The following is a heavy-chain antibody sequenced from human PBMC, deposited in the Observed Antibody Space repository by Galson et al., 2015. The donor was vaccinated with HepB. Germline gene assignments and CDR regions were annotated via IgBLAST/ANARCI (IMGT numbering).Heavy chain of an antibody. CDR1: GYSFVLYT. CDR2: INSDYGNT. CDR3: ARAGGLYGSGRHFDS. D-gene: IGHD3-10*01. Sequence: SVKVSCKASGYSFVLYTIHWVRQAPGHSLEWMGWINSDYGNTIYPQKFQDRFTISRATSETTVYMELSGLTSEDTAVYFCARAGGLYGSGRHFDSWGQGTQVTVSS. V-gene: IGHV1-3*04. J-gene: IGHJ4*02.